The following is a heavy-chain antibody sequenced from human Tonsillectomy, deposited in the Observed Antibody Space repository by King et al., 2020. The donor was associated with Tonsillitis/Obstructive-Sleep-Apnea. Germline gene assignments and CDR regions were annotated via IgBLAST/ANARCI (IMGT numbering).Heavy chain of an antibody. J-gene: IGHJ4*02. CDR1: GGSFSGYY. CDR2: INHSGST. Sequence: VQLQQWGAGLLKPSETLSLNCAVYGGSFSGYYWSWIRQPPGKGLEWIGEINHSGSTNYNPSLKSRVTISVDTSKNQFSLKLSSVTAADTAVYYCARGYYDSSGYGYYFDYWGQGTLVTVSS. D-gene: IGHD3-22*01. V-gene: IGHV4-34*01. CDR3: ARGYYDSSGYGYYFDY.